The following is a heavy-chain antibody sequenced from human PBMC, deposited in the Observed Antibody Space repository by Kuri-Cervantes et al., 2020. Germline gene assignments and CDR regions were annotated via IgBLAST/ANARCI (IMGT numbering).Heavy chain of an antibody. CDR3: ARGFDSTPYFYPY. CDR1: GFTFSSYG. J-gene: IGHJ4*02. Sequence: GESLKISCAASGFTFSSYGMHWVRQAPGKGLEWVAVIWYDGSNKYYADSVKGRFTIYRDNSKNTLYLQMNSLRAEDTAVYYCARGFDSTPYFYPYWGQGTLVTVSS. V-gene: IGHV3-33*08. D-gene: IGHD2/OR15-2a*01. CDR2: IWYDGSNK.